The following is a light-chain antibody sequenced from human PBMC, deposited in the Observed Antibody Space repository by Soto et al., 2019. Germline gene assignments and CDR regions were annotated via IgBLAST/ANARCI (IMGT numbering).Light chain of an antibody. CDR2: DVN. J-gene: IGLJ1*01. CDR3: SSYTASAPFYI. Sequence: SALTQPASVSRSPGQSITISCTGARTDVDGYDYVTWYQQHPGQAPKLMIYDVNNRPSGVSHRFSGSKSGDTASLTISGLQAEDDADYYCSSYTASAPFYIFGTGTKVTVL. V-gene: IGLV2-14*03. CDR1: RTDVDGYDY.